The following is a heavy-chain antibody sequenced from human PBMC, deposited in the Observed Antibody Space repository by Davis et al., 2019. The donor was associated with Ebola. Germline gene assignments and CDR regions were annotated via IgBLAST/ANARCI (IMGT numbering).Heavy chain of an antibody. CDR3: ALYYCSGGSCYGAFDI. J-gene: IGHJ3*02. V-gene: IGHV3-33*05. D-gene: IGHD2-15*01. CDR2: ISYDGSNK. CDR1: GFTFSSYG. Sequence: GESLKISCAASGFTFSSYGMHWVRQAPGKGLEWVAVISYDGSNKYYADSVKGRFTISRDNAKNSLYLQMNSLRAEDTAVYYCALYYCSGGSCYGAFDIWGQGTMVTVSS.